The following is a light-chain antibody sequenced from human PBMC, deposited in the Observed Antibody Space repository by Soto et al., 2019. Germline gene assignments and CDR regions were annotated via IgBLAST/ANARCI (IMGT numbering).Light chain of an antibody. J-gene: IGKJ5*01. V-gene: IGKV1-8*01. CDR3: QQLHGYPIT. CDR2: APS. CDR1: QGISSY. Sequence: AIRMTQSPSSLSASTGDRVTITCRASQGISSYLAWYQQKPGKAPKLLIYAPSNFQSGVPSRFSGSGSGTHFTLTISSLQPEDFATYYCQQLHGYPITFGQGTRLEI.